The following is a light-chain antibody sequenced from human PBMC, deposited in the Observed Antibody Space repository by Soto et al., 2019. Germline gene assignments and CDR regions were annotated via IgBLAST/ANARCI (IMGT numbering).Light chain of an antibody. J-gene: IGKJ5*01. Sequence: EIVLTQSPDTLSLSAGERATLSCRASQSFSSSYLAWYQQKPGQAPRLLIYGASNRATAIPDRFSGSGSGADFTLTISRLEPEGFAVYYCQQYGVSPLFGQGTRLEIK. V-gene: IGKV3-20*01. CDR3: QQYGVSPL. CDR1: QSFSSSY. CDR2: GAS.